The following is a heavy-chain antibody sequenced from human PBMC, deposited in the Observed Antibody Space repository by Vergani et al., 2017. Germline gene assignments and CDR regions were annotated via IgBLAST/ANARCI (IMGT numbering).Heavy chain of an antibody. J-gene: IGHJ4*02. V-gene: IGHV4-34*01. D-gene: IGHD5-18*01. CDR2: IYYSGST. CDR1: GGSFSGYY. Sequence: QVQLQQWGAGLLKPSETLSLTCAVYGGSFSGYYWSWIRQPPGKGLEWIGSIYYSGSTYYNPSLKSRVTISVDTSKNQFSLKLSSVTAADTAVYYCARFRRGYSYGYDYWGQGTLVTVSS. CDR3: ARFRRGYSYGYDY.